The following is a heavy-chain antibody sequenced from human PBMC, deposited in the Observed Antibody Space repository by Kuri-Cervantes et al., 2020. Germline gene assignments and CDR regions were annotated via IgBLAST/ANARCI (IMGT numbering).Heavy chain of an antibody. CDR2: IKQDGSEK. CDR1: GLTLSSYW. V-gene: IGHV3-7*03. CDR3: AKAGGGSGSYGDYYYYGMDV. J-gene: IGHJ6*02. Sequence: GSLKISSEASGLTLSSYWMSWVRQAPGKGLEWVVNIKQDGSEKYYVDSVKGRVTISRDNSKNTLYLQMNSLRAEDTAVYYCAKAGGGSGSYGDYYYYGMDVWGQGTTVTVSS. D-gene: IGHD3-10*01.